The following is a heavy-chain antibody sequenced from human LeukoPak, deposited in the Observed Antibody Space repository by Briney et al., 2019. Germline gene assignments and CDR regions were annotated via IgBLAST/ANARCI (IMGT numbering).Heavy chain of an antibody. J-gene: IGHJ3*02. CDR3: ARAFHYGSGSFDAFDI. Sequence: TSETLSLTCTVSGGSISSSSYYWGWIRQPPGKGLEWIGSIYYSGSTYYNPSLKSRVTISVDTSKNQFSLKLSSVTAADTAVYYCARAFHYGSGSFDAFDIWGQGTMVTVSS. CDR1: GGSISSSSYY. CDR2: IYYSGST. V-gene: IGHV4-39*07. D-gene: IGHD3-10*01.